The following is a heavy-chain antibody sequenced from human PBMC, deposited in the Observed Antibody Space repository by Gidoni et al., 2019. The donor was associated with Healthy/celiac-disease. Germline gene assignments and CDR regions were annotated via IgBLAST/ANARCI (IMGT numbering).Heavy chain of an antibody. Sequence: QVQLQESGPGLVKPSQTLSLTCTVSGGSISSGSYYWSWIRQPAGKGLEWIGRIYTSGSTNYNPSLKSRVTISVDTSKNQFSLKLSSVTAADTAVYYCAREVDFWSGYVTQSFDYWGQGTLVTVSS. V-gene: IGHV4-61*02. J-gene: IGHJ4*02. CDR3: AREVDFWSGYVTQSFDY. D-gene: IGHD3-3*01. CDR2: IYTSGST. CDR1: GGSISSGSYY.